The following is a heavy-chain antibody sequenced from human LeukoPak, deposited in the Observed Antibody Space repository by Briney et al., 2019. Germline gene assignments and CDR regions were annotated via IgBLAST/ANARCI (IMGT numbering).Heavy chain of an antibody. Sequence: PSETLSLTCAVYGGSFSAYYWSWIRQTPGKGLEWIGEINHSGSTNYNPSLNSRVTISVDTSKNQFSLKVKSVTAADTVVYYCASKDSSNYHYGDLDIWGQGTRVTVSS. CDR3: ASKDSSNYHYGDLDI. CDR1: GGSFSAYY. J-gene: IGHJ3*02. CDR2: INHSGST. V-gene: IGHV4-34*01. D-gene: IGHD3-22*01.